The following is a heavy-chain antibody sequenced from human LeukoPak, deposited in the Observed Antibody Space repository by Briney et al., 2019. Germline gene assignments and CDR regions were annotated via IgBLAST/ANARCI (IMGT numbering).Heavy chain of an antibody. D-gene: IGHD6-6*01. CDR2: INPNSGGT. Sequence: GASVKVSCKASGYTFTGYYMHWVRQAPGQGLEWMGWINPNSGGTNYAQKFQGRVTMTRDTSISTAYMELSSLRSEDTAVYYCATVGRYSSSSGDYWGQGTLVTVSS. J-gene: IGHJ4*02. CDR1: GYTFTGYY. V-gene: IGHV1-2*02. CDR3: ATVGRYSSSSGDY.